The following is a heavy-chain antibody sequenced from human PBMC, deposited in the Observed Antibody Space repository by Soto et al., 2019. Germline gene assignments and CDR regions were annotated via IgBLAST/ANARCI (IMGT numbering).Heavy chain of an antibody. D-gene: IGHD2-8*01. CDR1: GYTFTSYY. Sequence: QVQLVQSGAEVKKPGASVKVSCKASGYTFTSYYMHWVGQAPGQGLEWMGIINPSGGSTSYAQKVQGRVTMTRDTSTSTVYMERTSLRSEDTAVYYCASAVPGRGYCTNGVCPPTGWFDPWGQGTLVTVSS. CDR3: ASAVPGRGYCTNGVCPPTGWFDP. CDR2: INPSGGST. V-gene: IGHV1-46*01. J-gene: IGHJ5*02.